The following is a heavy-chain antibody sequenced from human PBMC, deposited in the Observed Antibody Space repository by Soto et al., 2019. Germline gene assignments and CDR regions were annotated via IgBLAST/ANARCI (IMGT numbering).Heavy chain of an antibody. J-gene: IGHJ4*02. V-gene: IGHV3-9*01. CDR1: GFIFDDYA. CDR3: AKDSRLRSLDY. D-gene: IGHD3-10*01. Sequence: LRLSCAASGFIFDDYAMHWVRQAPGKGLEWVSGISWNGGSIGYADSVKGRFAISRDNAKNSLYLQMNSLRPEDTALYYCAKDSRLRSLDYWGQGTRVTVSS. CDR2: ISWNGGSI.